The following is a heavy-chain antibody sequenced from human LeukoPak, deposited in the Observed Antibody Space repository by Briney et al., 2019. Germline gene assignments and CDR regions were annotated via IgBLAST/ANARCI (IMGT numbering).Heavy chain of an antibody. CDR2: INTNTGNP. CDR1: GYTFTSYG. J-gene: IGHJ5*02. D-gene: IGHD6-13*01. V-gene: IGHV7-4-1*02. Sequence: GASVKVSCKASGYTFTSYGISWVRQAPGQGLEWMGWINTNTGNPTYAQGFTGRFVFSLDTSVSTAYLQISSLKAEDTAVYYCARAARRYSSSRGNWFDPWGQGTLVTVSS. CDR3: ARAARRYSSSRGNWFDP.